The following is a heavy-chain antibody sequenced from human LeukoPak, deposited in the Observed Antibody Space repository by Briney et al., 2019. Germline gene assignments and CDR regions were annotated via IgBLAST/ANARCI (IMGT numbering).Heavy chain of an antibody. D-gene: IGHD3-22*01. CDR3: ATGSGYYYSH. Sequence: GGSLRLSCKASGFSFNTYGMHWVRQVPGKGLEWLAVTYGDGDNRYYADSVKARFTISRDNGRKTIYLQMNNLRDEDTAVYYCATGSGYYYSHWGQGILVTVSS. V-gene: IGHV3-33*01. J-gene: IGHJ4*02. CDR1: GFSFNTYG. CDR2: TYGDGDNR.